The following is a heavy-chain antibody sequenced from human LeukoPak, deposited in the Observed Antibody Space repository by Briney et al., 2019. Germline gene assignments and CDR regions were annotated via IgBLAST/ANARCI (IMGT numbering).Heavy chain of an antibody. CDR1: GGSISTYY. CDR3: ATDWDCSGGSCYSP. D-gene: IGHD2-15*01. Sequence: SETLSLTCTVSGGSISTYYWSWIRQPPGKGLEWIGYIYSSGSTNYNPSLRSRVTISIDTSKNQFSLKLGSVTAADTAVYYCATDWDCSGGSCYSPWGQGTLVTVSS. J-gene: IGHJ5*02. V-gene: IGHV4-59*01. CDR2: IYSSGST.